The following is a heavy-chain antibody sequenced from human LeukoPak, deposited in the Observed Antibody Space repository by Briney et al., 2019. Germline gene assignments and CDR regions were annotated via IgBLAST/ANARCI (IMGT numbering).Heavy chain of an antibody. CDR1: GFTFSISD. CDR3: TKGLLS. CDR2: ISCDGSKK. Sequence: PGGSLRLSCAASGFTFSISDMHWVRQAPGKGLQWVAFISCDGSKKHCADSVQGRCTISRDNSKNTLSLQLNSLRADDTAVFYCTKGLLSWGQGTLLTVAA. J-gene: IGHJ5*02. V-gene: IGHV3-30*02.